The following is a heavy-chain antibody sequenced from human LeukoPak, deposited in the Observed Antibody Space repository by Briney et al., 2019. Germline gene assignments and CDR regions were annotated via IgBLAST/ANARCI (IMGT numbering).Heavy chain of an antibody. J-gene: IGHJ4*02. CDR1: GFTVSSNY. Sequence: GGSLRLSCAASGFTVSSNYMSWVRQAPGKGLEWVSVIYSGGSTYYADSVKGRFTISRHNSKNTLYLQMNSLRAEDTAVYYCARSSSSWYGVAPAFDYWGQGTLVTVSS. D-gene: IGHD6-13*01. V-gene: IGHV3-53*04. CDR3: ARSSSSWYGVAPAFDY. CDR2: IYSGGST.